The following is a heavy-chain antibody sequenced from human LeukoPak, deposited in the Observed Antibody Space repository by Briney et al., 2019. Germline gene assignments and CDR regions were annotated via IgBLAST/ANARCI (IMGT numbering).Heavy chain of an antibody. D-gene: IGHD3-10*01. CDR1: GGTFSSYA. V-gene: IGHV1-69*04. Sequence: ASVKVSCKASGGTFSSYAISWVRQAPGQGLEWMGRIIPILGIANYAQKFQGRVTITADKSTSTAYMELSSLRSEDTAVYYCATARRITMVRGVTYNWFDPWGQGTLVTVSS. J-gene: IGHJ5*02. CDR2: IIPILGIA. CDR3: ATARRITMVRGVTYNWFDP.